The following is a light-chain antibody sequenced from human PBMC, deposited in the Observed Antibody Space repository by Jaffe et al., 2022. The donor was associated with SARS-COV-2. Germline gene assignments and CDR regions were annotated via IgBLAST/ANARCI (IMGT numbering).Light chain of an antibody. Sequence: QSVLTQPPSASGTPWQRVTISCSGGNSNIGRKTVSWFQQLPGTAPKLLIYGSNQRPSGVPDRFSGSKSGTSASLAISGLQSEDEADYYCAAWDDSLNAWVFGGGTKLTVL. J-gene: IGLJ3*02. CDR2: GSN. CDR1: NSNIGRKT. CDR3: AAWDDSLNAWV. V-gene: IGLV1-44*01.